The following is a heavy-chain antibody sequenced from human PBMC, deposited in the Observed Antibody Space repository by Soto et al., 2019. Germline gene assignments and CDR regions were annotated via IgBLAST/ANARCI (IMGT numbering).Heavy chain of an antibody. J-gene: IGHJ5*02. CDR1: GYTFTSYG. V-gene: IGHV1-18*01. CDR3: ASVVVALGHWFDP. CDR2: ISAYNGNT. D-gene: IGHD2-15*01. Sequence: QVQLEQSGAEVKKPGASVKVSCKASGYTFTSYGISWVRQAPGQGLEWMGRISAYNGNTNYAQKRQGRVTMPTDTSTSTAYMELRTLRSDDTAVYYWASVVVALGHWFDPWGQGTLVTVSS.